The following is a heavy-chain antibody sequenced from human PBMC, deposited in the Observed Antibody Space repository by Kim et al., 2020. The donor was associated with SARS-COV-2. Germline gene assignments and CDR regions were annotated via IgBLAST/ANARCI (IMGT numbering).Heavy chain of an antibody. CDR2: ISGDGGST. D-gene: IGHD3-22*01. V-gene: IGHV3-43*02. J-gene: IGHJ6*02. CDR3: AKDIRRASITMSLAVGDYYYGMDV. CDR1: GFTFDDYA. Sequence: GGSLRLSCAASGFTFDDYAMHWVRQAPGKGLEWVSLISGDGGSTYYADSVKGRFTISRDNSKNSLYLQMNSLRTEDTALYYCAKDIRRASITMSLAVGDYYYGMDVWGQGTTVTVSS.